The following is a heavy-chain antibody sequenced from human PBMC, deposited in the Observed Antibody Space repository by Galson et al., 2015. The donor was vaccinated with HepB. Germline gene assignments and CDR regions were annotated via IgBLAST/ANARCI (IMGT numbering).Heavy chain of an antibody. J-gene: IGHJ5*02. CDR1: GFTFSSYA. CDR3: ARDRRPRVTGDLWFDP. Sequence: SLRLSCAASGFTFSSYAMHWVRQAPGKGLEWVAVISYDGSNKYYADSVKGRFTISRDNSKNTLYLQMNSLRAEDTAVYYCARDRRPRVTGDLWFDPWGQGTLVTVSS. V-gene: IGHV3-30-3*01. CDR2: ISYDGSNK. D-gene: IGHD7-27*01.